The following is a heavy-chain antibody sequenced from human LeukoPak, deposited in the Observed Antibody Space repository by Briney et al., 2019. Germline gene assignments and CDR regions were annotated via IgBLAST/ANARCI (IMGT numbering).Heavy chain of an antibody. CDR1: GFTFSSYW. CDR2: IKQDGSEK. CDR3: ARDNSYYYDSSGYYVV. D-gene: IGHD3-22*01. Sequence: PGGSLRLSCAASGFTFSSYWMSWVRQAPGKGLEWVANIKQDGSEKYYVDSVKGRFTISRDNAKNSLYLQMNSLRAEDTAVYYCARDNSYYYDSSGYYVVWGQGTLVTVSS. V-gene: IGHV3-7*01. J-gene: IGHJ4*02.